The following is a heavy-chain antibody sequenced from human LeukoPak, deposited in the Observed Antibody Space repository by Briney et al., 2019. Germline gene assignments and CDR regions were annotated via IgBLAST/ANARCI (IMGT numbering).Heavy chain of an antibody. D-gene: IGHD7-27*01. Sequence: SETLSLTCAVYGGSFSSYYWGWIRQPPGKGLEWIGYIYDTGSTNYSPSLKSRVTISVDTSKNQFSLKLSSVTAADTAVYYCARHREDWGFDSWGQGTLVTVSS. J-gene: IGHJ4*02. CDR2: IYDTGST. V-gene: IGHV4-59*08. CDR1: GGSFSSYY. CDR3: ARHREDWGFDS.